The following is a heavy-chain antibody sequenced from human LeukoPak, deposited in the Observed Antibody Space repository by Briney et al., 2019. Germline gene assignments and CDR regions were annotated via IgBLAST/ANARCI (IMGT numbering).Heavy chain of an antibody. CDR3: ARESGLTMVRGTFDY. Sequence: GGSLRLSCAASGLTVSSNYMTWVRQGPGKGLEWVSVLYTGGNTYYADSVKGRFTISRENAKNSLYLQMNSLRAEDTAVYYCARESGLTMVRGTFDYWGQGTLVTVSS. D-gene: IGHD3-10*01. CDR2: LYTGGNT. CDR1: GLTVSSNY. J-gene: IGHJ4*02. V-gene: IGHV3-66*01.